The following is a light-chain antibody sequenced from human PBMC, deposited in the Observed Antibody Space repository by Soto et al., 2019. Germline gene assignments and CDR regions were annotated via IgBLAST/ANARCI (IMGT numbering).Light chain of an antibody. CDR3: SSHTTNTPVV. J-gene: IGLJ2*01. Sequence: QSVLTQPAAVSGSPGQSITISCTGTSSDVGGYNYVSWYQHHPGKAPKLMIYGVSYRPSGVSNRFSGSKSGNTASLTISGLQAEDEADYYCSSHTTNTPVVFGGGTTLTVL. CDR2: GVS. V-gene: IGLV2-14*01. CDR1: SSDVGGYNY.